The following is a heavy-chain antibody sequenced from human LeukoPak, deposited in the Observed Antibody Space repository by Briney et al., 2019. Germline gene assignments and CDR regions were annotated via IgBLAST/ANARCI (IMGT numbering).Heavy chain of an antibody. Sequence: GASVKVSCKASGYTFTGYYMHWVRQAPGQGLEWMGRINPNSGGTNYAQKFQGRVTMTRDTSISTAYIELSRLRSDDTAVYYCAREGGILTGYEDYTDVWGKGTTVTVSS. D-gene: IGHD3-9*01. V-gene: IGHV1-2*06. J-gene: IGHJ6*03. CDR3: AREGGILTGYEDYTDV. CDR2: INPNSGGT. CDR1: GYTFTGYY.